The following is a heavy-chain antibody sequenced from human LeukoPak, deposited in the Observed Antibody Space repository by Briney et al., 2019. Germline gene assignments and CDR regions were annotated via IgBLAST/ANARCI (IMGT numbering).Heavy chain of an antibody. CDR2: ISSNGGNT. CDR3: ARKYPAGTYYYYYYGMDV. CDR1: GFTLSNYA. V-gene: IGHV3-23*01. Sequence: PGGSLRLSCAASGFTLSNYAMSWVRQAPGKGLEWVSAISSNGGNTFYSDSVKGRFTISRDTSKDTLYLQMNSLRAEDTALYYCARKYPAGTYYYYYYGMDVWGQGTTVTVSS. J-gene: IGHJ6*02. D-gene: IGHD1-1*01.